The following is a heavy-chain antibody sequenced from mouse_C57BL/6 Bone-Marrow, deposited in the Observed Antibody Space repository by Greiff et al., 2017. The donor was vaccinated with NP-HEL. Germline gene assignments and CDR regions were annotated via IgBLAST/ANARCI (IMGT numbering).Heavy chain of an antibody. V-gene: IGHV1-59*01. D-gene: IGHD6-1*01. Sequence: VQLQQPGAELVRPGTSVKLSCKASGYTFTSYWMHWVKQRPGQGLEWIGVIDPSDSYTNYNQKFKGKATLTVDTSSSTAYMQLSSLTSEDSAVYYCARWGSWRAWFAYWGQGTLVTVSA. CDR2: IDPSDSYT. CDR1: GYTFTSYW. CDR3: ARWGSWRAWFAY. J-gene: IGHJ3*01.